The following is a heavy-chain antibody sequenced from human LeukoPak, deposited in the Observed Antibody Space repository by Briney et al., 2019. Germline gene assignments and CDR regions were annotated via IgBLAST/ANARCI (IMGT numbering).Heavy chain of an antibody. CDR2: ITISGDRT. J-gene: IGHJ4*02. Sequence: GGSLRLSCAASGFTFSTYAMSWVRQAPGKGLEWVSTITISGDRTYYADSVKGRFTISRDNTKNTLYLQMNGLRAEDTAVYYCANVPTYYYDSSGGETFDYWGQGTLVTVSS. V-gene: IGHV3-23*01. D-gene: IGHD3-22*01. CDR3: ANVPTYYYDSSGGETFDY. CDR1: GFTFSTYA.